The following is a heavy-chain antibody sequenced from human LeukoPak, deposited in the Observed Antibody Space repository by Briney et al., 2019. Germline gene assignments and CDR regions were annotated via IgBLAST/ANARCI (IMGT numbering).Heavy chain of an antibody. Sequence: GGSLRLSCAASGFSLSSYEMSWVRQAPGKGLEWVSYIRSGAGTRKYADSVKGRFTISRDNAKNSLYLQINSLRVEDTAVYYCAREDCSSTSCWFDPWGQGTLVTVSS. CDR2: IRSGAGTR. CDR3: AREDCSSTSCWFDP. D-gene: IGHD2-2*01. J-gene: IGHJ5*02. CDR1: GFSLSSYE. V-gene: IGHV3-48*03.